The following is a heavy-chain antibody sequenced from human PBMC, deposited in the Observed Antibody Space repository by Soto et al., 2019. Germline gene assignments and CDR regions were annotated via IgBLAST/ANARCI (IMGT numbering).Heavy chain of an antibody. CDR3: ARWSYLDY. CDR2: ISGSDGKT. D-gene: IGHD3-3*01. Sequence: GGSLRLSCAASGFSFGSYALSWVRQAPGKGLEWVSTISGSDGKTFYADSVKGRFSISRDTSQSTLYLQMNSLRADDTAMYYCARWSYLDYWGQGTRVTAPQ. V-gene: IGHV3-23*01. J-gene: IGHJ4*02. CDR1: GFSFGSYA.